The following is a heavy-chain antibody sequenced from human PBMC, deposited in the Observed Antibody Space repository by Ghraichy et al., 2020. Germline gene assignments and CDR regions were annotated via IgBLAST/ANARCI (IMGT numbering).Heavy chain of an antibody. CDR1: GGSISSYY. D-gene: IGHD6-19*01. J-gene: IGHJ4*02. CDR3: ARHYDSGGCSAFDY. V-gene: IGHV4-59*08. CDR2: IYYSGST. Sequence: SETLSLTCTVSGGSISSYYWSWIRQPPGKGLEWIGYIYYSGSTNYNPSLKSRVTISIDTTKNQFSLKLSSVTAADTAVYYCARHYDSGGCSAFDYWGQGTLVTIS.